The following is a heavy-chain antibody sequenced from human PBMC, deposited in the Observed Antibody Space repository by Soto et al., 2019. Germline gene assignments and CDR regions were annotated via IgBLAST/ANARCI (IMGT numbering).Heavy chain of an antibody. J-gene: IGHJ6*02. CDR2: IYPGDSDT. CDR3: AASIFYYGMDV. CDR1: GYSFASHW. Sequence: GESLKISCKGSGYSFASHWVAWVRQMPEKGLEWIGTIYPGDSDTKYSSAFQGQVTISADKSITTTYLQWSSLKASDTAIYYCAASIFYYGMDVWGQGTTVTVSS. V-gene: IGHV5-51*01.